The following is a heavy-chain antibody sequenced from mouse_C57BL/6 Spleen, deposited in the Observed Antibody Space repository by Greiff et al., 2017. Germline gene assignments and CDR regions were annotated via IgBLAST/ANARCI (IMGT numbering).Heavy chain of an antibody. Sequence: QQSCKASGYTFTSYWMHWVKQRPIHGLEWIGNIDPSDSETHYNQKFKDKATLTVDKSSSTAYRQLSRPTSEDSAVYYCARTGLCGSSYGVDYWGQGTTLTVSS. CDR1: GYTFTSYW. V-gene: IGHV1-52*01. CDR2: IDPSDSET. D-gene: IGHD1-1*01. CDR3: ARTGLCGSSYGVDY. J-gene: IGHJ2*01.